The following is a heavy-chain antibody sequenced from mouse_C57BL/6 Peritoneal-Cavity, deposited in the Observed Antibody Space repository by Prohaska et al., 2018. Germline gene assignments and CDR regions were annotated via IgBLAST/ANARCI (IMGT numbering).Heavy chain of an antibody. V-gene: IGHV1-26*01. CDR1: GYTFTDYY. Sequence: PGASVKISCKASGYTFTDYYMNWVKQSHGKSLEWIGDINPNNGGTSYNQKFKCKATLTVDKSSSTAYMELRSLTSEDSAVYYCASDGNLDDYAMDYWGQGTSVTVSS. J-gene: IGHJ4*01. CDR3: ASDGNLDDYAMDY. CDR2: INPNNGGT. D-gene: IGHD2-1*01.